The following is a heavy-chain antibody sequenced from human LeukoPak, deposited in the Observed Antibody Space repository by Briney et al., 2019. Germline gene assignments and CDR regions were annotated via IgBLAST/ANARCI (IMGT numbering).Heavy chain of an antibody. J-gene: IGHJ4*02. CDR2: INPNSGGT. CDR1: GYTFTSYY. V-gene: IGHV1-2*02. D-gene: IGHD3-16*02. Sequence: ASVKVSCKASGYTFTSYYMHWVRQAPGQGLEWMGWINPNSGGTNYAQKFQGRVTMTRDTSISTAYMELSRLRSDDTAVYYCAGGIYDYVWGSYRSPIDYWGQGTLVTVSS. CDR3: AGGIYDYVWGSYRSPIDY.